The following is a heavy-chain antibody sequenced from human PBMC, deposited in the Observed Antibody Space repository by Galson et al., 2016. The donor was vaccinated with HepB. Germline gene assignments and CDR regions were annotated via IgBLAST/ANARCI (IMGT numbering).Heavy chain of an antibody. Sequence: CKAPGDSFRKYAISWVRQAPGQGLEWMGGIIPMFGTANYAQKFRGRVTITAAESTNTGYMELSSLRSEDTAVDHCARDSRYGSGSYYGEDYYYGMDVWGQGTTVAVPS. CDR3: ARDSRYGSGSYYGEDYYYGMDV. J-gene: IGHJ6*01. V-gene: IGHV1-69*01. D-gene: IGHD3-10*01. CDR1: GDSFRKYA. CDR2: IIPMFGTA.